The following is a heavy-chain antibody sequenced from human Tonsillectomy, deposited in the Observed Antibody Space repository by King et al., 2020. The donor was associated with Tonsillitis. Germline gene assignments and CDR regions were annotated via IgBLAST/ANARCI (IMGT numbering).Heavy chain of an antibody. J-gene: IGHJ6*03. CDR3: ARHWASHDIFSKTYSSSSNYYYMDV. Sequence: VQLVESGAEVKKPGESLRISCKGSGYIFTSYWISWVRQMPGKGLEWMGRIDPSDSYTNYSPSFQGHVTISADKSIGTAYLQWSSLKASDTAMYYCARHWASHDIFSKTYSSSSNYYYMDVWGKGTTVTVSS. CDR2: IDPSDSYT. D-gene: IGHD6-6*01. V-gene: IGHV5-10-1*01. CDR1: GYIFTSYW.